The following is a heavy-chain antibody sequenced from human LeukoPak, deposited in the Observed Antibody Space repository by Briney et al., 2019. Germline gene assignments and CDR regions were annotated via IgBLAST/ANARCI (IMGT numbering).Heavy chain of an antibody. CDR3: ARTYSSSWGIIDY. D-gene: IGHD6-13*01. CDR1: GFTVSNNF. Sequence: GGSLRLSCAASGFTVSNNFMNWFRQAPGKGLEGVSLIYSGGSTYYADSVKGRFTISRDNSKNTLYLQMNSLRVEDTAVYYCARTYSSSWGIIDYWGQGTLVTVSS. V-gene: IGHV3-53*05. J-gene: IGHJ4*02. CDR2: IYSGGST.